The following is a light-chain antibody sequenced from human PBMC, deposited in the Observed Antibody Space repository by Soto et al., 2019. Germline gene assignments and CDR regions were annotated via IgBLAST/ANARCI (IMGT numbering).Light chain of an antibody. V-gene: IGKV3-11*01. CDR3: QQRSNWPPMYT. CDR2: DAS. CDR1: QSVSSY. J-gene: IGKJ2*01. Sequence: EIVLTQSPATLSLSPGERDTLSCRASQSVSSYLAWYQQKPGQAPRLLIYDASNRATGIPARFSGSGSGTDVNLTISSLEPEDFAVYYCQQRSNWPPMYTFGQGTKLEIK.